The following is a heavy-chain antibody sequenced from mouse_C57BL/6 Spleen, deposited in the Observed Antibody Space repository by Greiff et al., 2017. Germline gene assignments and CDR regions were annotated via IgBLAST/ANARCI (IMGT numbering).Heavy chain of an antibody. CDR3: ARGGYGSSYGFAY. J-gene: IGHJ3*01. CDR2: INPNNGGT. V-gene: IGHV1-18*01. D-gene: IGHD1-1*01. Sequence: EVQLQQSGPELVKPGASVKIPCKASGYTFTDYNMDWVKQSPGKSLEWIGDINPNNGGTIYNQKFKGKATLTVDKSSSTAYMELRSLTSEDTAVYYCARGGYGSSYGFAYWGQGTLVTVSA. CDR1: GYTFTDYN.